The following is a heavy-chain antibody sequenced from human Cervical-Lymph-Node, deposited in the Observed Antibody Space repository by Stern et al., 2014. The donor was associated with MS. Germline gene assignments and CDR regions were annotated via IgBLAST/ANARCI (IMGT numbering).Heavy chain of an antibody. CDR1: GYTFISYG. Sequence: VQLVQSGAEVKKPGASVKVSCKASGYTFISYGITWVRQAPGQGLEWMGCISGYSGKTDYAKGFQGRVTLTKDTSTSTAYLEVRSLRSDDTAIYYFARAGADSTTPFDYWGQGTLVTVSS. CDR3: ARAGADSTTPFDY. J-gene: IGHJ4*02. CDR2: ISGYSGKT. V-gene: IGHV1-18*01. D-gene: IGHD1-14*01.